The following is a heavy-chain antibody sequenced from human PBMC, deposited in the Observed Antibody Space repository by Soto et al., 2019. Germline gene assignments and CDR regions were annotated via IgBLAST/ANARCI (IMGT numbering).Heavy chain of an antibody. V-gene: IGHV1-18*01. CDR3: ARDRRVSNSWSPGDSSFYGLDV. Sequence: RASVKVSCKASGYTFTSYGISWVRQSPGQGLEWMGWISAYNGNTNYAQKLQGRVTMTTDTSTSTAYMELRSLRSDDTAVYYCARDRRVSNSWSPGDSSFYGLDVWGQGSTVTVSS. CDR2: ISAYNGNT. CDR1: GYTFTSYG. D-gene: IGHD2-2*01. J-gene: IGHJ6*02.